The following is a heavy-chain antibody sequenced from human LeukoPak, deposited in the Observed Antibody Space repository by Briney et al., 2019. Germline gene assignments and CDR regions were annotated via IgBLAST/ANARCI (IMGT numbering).Heavy chain of an antibody. J-gene: IGHJ4*02. CDR3: AKDIFGGSSPGYYFDY. D-gene: IGHD6-13*01. V-gene: IGHV3-43*01. CDR2: ISWDGGST. Sequence: GGSLRLSCAASGFTFDDYTMHWVRQAPGKGLEWVSLISWDGGSTYYADSVKGRFTISRDNSKNSLYLQMNSLRTEDTALHYCAKDIFGGSSPGYYFDYWGQGTLVTVSS. CDR1: GFTFDDYT.